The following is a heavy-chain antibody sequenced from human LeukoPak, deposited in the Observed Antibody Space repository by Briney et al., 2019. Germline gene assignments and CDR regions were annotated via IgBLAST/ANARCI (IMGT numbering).Heavy chain of an antibody. Sequence: GRSLRLSCAASGFTFSSYGMHWVRQAPGKGLEWVAVIWYDGSNKYYADSVKGRFTISRDNSKNTLYLQMNSLRAEDTAVYYCARENSGSYYFDYWGQGTLVTASS. D-gene: IGHD1-26*01. V-gene: IGHV3-33*01. CDR1: GFTFSSYG. CDR3: ARENSGSYYFDY. J-gene: IGHJ4*02. CDR2: IWYDGSNK.